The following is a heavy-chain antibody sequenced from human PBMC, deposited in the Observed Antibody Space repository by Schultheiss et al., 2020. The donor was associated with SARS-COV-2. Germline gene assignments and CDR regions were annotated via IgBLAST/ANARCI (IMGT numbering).Heavy chain of an antibody. Sequence: SGPTLVKPTQTLRLTCTFSGFSLSTSGMRVSWIRQPPGKALEWLARIDWDDDKFYSTSLKTRLTISKDTSKNQVVLTMTNMDPVDTATYYCAREDIVVVPAAMDYYYYYYMDVWGKGTTVTVSS. CDR3: AREDIVVVPAAMDYYYYYYMDV. V-gene: IGHV2-70*04. CDR1: GFSLSTSGMR. CDR2: IDWDDDK. D-gene: IGHD2-2*01. J-gene: IGHJ6*03.